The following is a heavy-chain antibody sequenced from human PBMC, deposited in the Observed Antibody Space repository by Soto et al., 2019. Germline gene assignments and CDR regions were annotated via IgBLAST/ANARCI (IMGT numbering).Heavy chain of an antibody. CDR1: GFTFITYA. V-gene: IGHV3-23*01. CDR3: AKDVAAAGIIYYNWFDP. D-gene: IGHD6-13*01. CDR2: ISGSADST. J-gene: IGHJ5*02. Sequence: PGGSLRLSCAASGFTFITYAMTWVRQAPGKGLDWVAAISGSADSTYYADSVKGRFTISRDNSKNTLYLQMNSLRAEDTAVYYCAKDVAAAGIIYYNWFDPWGQGTLVTVSS.